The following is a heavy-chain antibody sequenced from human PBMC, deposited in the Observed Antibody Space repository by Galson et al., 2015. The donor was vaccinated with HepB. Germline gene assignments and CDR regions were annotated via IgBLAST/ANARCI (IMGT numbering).Heavy chain of an antibody. CDR1: GDTFINSA. CDR3: ARWSPSGASGDALDV. J-gene: IGHJ3*01. Sequence: SVKVSCKASGDTFINSAIYWVRQAPGQRPEWMGWINGGTGYTEYSQKFQGRVTITRDTSANTVYMKLSSLRSEDTAVYYCARWSPSGASGDALDVWGQGTTVTVSS. V-gene: IGHV1-3*01. CDR2: INGGTGYT. D-gene: IGHD3-3*01.